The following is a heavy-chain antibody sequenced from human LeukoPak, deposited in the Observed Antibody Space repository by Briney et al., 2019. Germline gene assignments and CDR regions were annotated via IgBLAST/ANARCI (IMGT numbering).Heavy chain of an antibody. J-gene: IGHJ6*02. D-gene: IGHD1-14*01. Sequence: PSETLSLTCTVSGGSISSYYWSWLRRPPGKGLEWLGYIYYSRSTNYNPSLKSRVTISVDTSKNQFSLKLSSVTAADTAVYYCASSGSPHFYGMDVWGQGTTVTVSS. CDR3: ASSGSPHFYGMDV. V-gene: IGHV4-59*01. CDR2: IYYSRST. CDR1: GGSISSYY.